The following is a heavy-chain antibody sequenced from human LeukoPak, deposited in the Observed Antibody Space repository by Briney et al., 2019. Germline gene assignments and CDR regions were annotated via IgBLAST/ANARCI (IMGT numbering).Heavy chain of an antibody. CDR2: ISSSGSTI. J-gene: IGHJ5*02. Sequence: GGSLRLSCAASGFTFSDYYMSWIRQAPGKGLEWVSYISSSGSTIYYADSVKGRFTISRDNAKNSLYLQMNSLRAEDTAVYYCARAPYGGNLNWFDPWGQGTLVTVSS. CDR3: ARAPYGGNLNWFDP. D-gene: IGHD4-23*01. V-gene: IGHV3-11*04. CDR1: GFTFSDYY.